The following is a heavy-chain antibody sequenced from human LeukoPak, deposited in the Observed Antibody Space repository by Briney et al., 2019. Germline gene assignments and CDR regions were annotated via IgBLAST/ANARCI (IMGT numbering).Heavy chain of an antibody. Sequence: GGSLRLSCAVSGFTFSTYSVNWVRQAPGKGLEWVSYIRSSSSTIWYADSVKGRFTISSDNAKSSLYLEMNSLRAEDTAVYFCARDRRWGVDDWGQGTLVTVSS. CDR3: ARDRRWGVDD. D-gene: IGHD7-27*01. J-gene: IGHJ4*02. V-gene: IGHV3-48*01. CDR1: GFTFSTYS. CDR2: IRSSSSTI.